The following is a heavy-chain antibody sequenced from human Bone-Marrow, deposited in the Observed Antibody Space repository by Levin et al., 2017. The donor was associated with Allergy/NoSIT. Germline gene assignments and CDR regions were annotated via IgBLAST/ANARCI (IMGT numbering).Heavy chain of an antibody. CDR3: ARVAARSIYYYYGMDV. CDR2: IKQDGSEK. V-gene: IGHV3-7*01. Sequence: PGGSLRLSCAASESTFSNYWMSWVRQAPGKGLEWVANIKQDGSEKYYVHSVRGRFTISRDNAKNSLYLQMNSLRAEDTAVYYCARVAARSIYYYYGMDVWGQGTTVTVSS. D-gene: IGHD6-6*01. J-gene: IGHJ6*02. CDR1: ESTFSNYW.